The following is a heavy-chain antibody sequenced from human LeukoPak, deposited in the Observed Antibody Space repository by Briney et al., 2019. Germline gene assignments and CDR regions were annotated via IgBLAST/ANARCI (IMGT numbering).Heavy chain of an antibody. CDR3: AKDRYSSPYYFDY. CDR2: ISGSGDST. Sequence: PGRSLRLSCAASGFTFSSYAMSWVRQAPGKGLVWVSVISGSGDSTYYADSVKGRFTISRDNSKNTLYLQMNSLRAEDTALYYCAKDRYSSPYYFDYWGQGTLVTVSS. V-gene: IGHV3-23*01. J-gene: IGHJ4*02. CDR1: GFTFSSYA. D-gene: IGHD6-6*01.